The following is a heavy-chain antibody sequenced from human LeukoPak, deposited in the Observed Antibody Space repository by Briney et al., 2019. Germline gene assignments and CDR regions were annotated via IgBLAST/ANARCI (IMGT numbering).Heavy chain of an antibody. CDR3: ARVTRPHCSSTSCYSSFDP. Sequence: ASVKVSCKASGYTFTSYYMHWVRQAPGQGLEWMGRIIPILGIANYAQKFQGRVTITADKSTSTAYMELSSLRSEDTAVYYCARVTRPHCSSTSCYSSFDPWGQGTLVTVSS. J-gene: IGHJ5*02. D-gene: IGHD2-2*01. CDR2: IIPILGIA. CDR1: GYTFTSYY. V-gene: IGHV1-69*04.